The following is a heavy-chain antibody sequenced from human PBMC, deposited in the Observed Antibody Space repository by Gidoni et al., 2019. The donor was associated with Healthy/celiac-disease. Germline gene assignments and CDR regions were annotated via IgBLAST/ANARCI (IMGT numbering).Heavy chain of an antibody. V-gene: IGHV4-61*02. D-gene: IGHD6-6*01. CDR3: ARDREEQLSNYYYYMDV. CDR1: GGSISSGSYY. CDR2: IYTSGST. J-gene: IGHJ6*03. Sequence: QVQLQESCPGLVKPSQTLSLTCTVSGGSISSGSYYWSWIRQPAGKGLEWIGRIYTSGSTNYNPSLKSRVTISVDTSKNQFSLKLSSVTAADTAVYYCARDREEQLSNYYYYMDVWGKGTTVTVSS.